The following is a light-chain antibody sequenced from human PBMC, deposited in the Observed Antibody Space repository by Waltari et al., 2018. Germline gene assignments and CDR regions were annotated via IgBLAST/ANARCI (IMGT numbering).Light chain of an antibody. CDR1: QSVSSY. CDR2: DAS. Sequence: EIVLTQSPATLSLSPGERATLSCRASQSVSSYLAWYQQKPGQAPRLLIYDASNRAPCIPARFSGSGSGTDFTLTISSLEPEDFAVYYCQQRSNWLITFGQGTRLEIK. V-gene: IGKV3-11*01. CDR3: QQRSNWLIT. J-gene: IGKJ5*01.